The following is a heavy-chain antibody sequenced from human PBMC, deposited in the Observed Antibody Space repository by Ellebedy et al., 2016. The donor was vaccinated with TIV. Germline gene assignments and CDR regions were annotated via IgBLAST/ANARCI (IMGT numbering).Heavy chain of an antibody. J-gene: IGHJ6*02. D-gene: IGHD1-26*01. Sequence: GGSLRLXXAASGFTFSSYAMSWVRQAPGKGLEWVSAISGSGGSTYYADSVKGRFTISRDNSKNTLYLQMNSLRAEDTAVYYCARGEWELLDYYGMDVWGQGTTVTVSS. CDR2: ISGSGGST. CDR1: GFTFSSYA. V-gene: IGHV3-23*01. CDR3: ARGEWELLDYYGMDV.